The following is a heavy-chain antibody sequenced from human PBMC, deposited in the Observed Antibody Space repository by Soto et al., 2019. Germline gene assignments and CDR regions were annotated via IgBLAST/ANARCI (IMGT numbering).Heavy chain of an antibody. V-gene: IGHV3-48*01. J-gene: IGHJ3*02. CDR3: ARGFTIAVAGIDAFDI. Sequence: GSLRLSCAASGFTFSSYSMNWVRQAPGKGLEWVSYISSSSSTIYYADSVKGRFTISRDNAKNSLYLQMNSLRAEDTAVYYCARGFTIAVAGIDAFDIWGQGTMVTVSS. CDR1: GFTFSSYS. CDR2: ISSSSSTI. D-gene: IGHD6-19*01.